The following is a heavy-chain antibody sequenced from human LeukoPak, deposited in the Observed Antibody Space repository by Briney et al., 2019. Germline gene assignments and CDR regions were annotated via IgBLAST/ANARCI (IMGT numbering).Heavy chain of an antibody. D-gene: IGHD3-10*01. Sequence: SVKVSCKASGGTFSSYAISWVRQAPGQGLECMVGIIPIFGTANYAQKFQGRVTITADKSTSTAYMELSSLRSEDTAVYYCARITMVRGVIKFADYWGQGTLVTVSS. CDR1: GGTFSSYA. V-gene: IGHV1-69*06. CDR2: IIPIFGTA. J-gene: IGHJ4*02. CDR3: ARITMVRGVIKFADY.